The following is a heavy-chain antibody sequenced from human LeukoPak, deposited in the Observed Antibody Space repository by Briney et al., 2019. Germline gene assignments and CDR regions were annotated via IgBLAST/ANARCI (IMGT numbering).Heavy chain of an antibody. CDR3: AKIFVYGIAVAGSPISPAYFDY. CDR2: ISGSGGST. CDR1: GFTFSSYE. J-gene: IGHJ4*02. Sequence: QTGGSLRLSCAASGFTFSSYEMSWVRQAPGKGLEWVSAISGSGGSTYYADSVKGRFTISRDNSKNTLYLQMNSLRAEDTAVYYCAKIFVYGIAVAGSPISPAYFDYWGQGTLVTVSS. D-gene: IGHD6-19*01. V-gene: IGHV3-23*01.